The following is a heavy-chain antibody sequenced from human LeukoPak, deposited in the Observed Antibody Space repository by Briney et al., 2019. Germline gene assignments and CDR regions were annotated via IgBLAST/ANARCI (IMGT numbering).Heavy chain of an antibody. CDR2: ISGSGGST. V-gene: IGHV3-23*01. J-gene: IGHJ4*02. D-gene: IGHD5-12*01. CDR1: GFTFSSYA. Sequence: PGGSPRLSCAASGFTFSSYAMSWVRQAPGKGLEWVSAISGSGGSTYYADSVKGRFTISRDNSKNTLYLQMNSLRAEDTAVYYCAKDGGYVSGFDYWGQGTLVTVSS. CDR3: AKDGGYVSGFDY.